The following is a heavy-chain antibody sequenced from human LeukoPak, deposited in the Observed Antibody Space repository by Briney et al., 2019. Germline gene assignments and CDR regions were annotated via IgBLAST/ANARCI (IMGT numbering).Heavy chain of an antibody. D-gene: IGHD6-13*01. CDR1: GGTFSSYA. Sequence: SVKVSCKASGGTFSSYAISWVRQAPGQGLEWMGRIIPIFGTANYAQKFQGRVTITTDESTSTAYMELSSLRSEDTAVYYCARDLLFSSSWYGYWGQGTLVTVSS. V-gene: IGHV1-69*05. CDR3: ARDLLFSSSWYGY. CDR2: IIPIFGTA. J-gene: IGHJ4*02.